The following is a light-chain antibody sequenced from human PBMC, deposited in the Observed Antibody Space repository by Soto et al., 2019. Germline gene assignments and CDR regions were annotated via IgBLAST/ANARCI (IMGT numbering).Light chain of an antibody. CDR1: QSISNF. CDR2: ASS. Sequence: DIQMTQSPSSLSASVGDRVSITCRASQSISNFLNWYQHKPGKAPRLLIYASSILVSGVPSRFSGSGSGTDFTLTISSLQPEDFATYYCQQSYSTPRSFGQGTKVELK. CDR3: QQSYSTPRS. J-gene: IGKJ1*01. V-gene: IGKV1-39*01.